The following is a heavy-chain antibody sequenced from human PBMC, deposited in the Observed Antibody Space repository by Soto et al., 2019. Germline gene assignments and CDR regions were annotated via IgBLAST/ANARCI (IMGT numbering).Heavy chain of an antibody. Sequence: ASVKVSCKASGYTFTSYYMHWVRQAPGQGLEWMGIINPSGGSTSYAQKFQGRVTMTRDTSTSTVYMELSSLRSEDTAVYYCARVYCSGGSCYSIDYWGQGTMVTVSS. J-gene: IGHJ4*02. CDR1: GYTFTSYY. CDR2: INPSGGST. CDR3: ARVYCSGGSCYSIDY. V-gene: IGHV1-46*03. D-gene: IGHD2-15*01.